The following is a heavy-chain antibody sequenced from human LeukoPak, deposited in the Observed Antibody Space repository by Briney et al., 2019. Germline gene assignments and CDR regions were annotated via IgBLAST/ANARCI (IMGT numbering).Heavy chain of an antibody. CDR3: ARDFRRNGSGRSLWGYNWFDP. J-gene: IGHJ5*02. CDR2: IIPVFGTT. CDR1: GGTLSNNV. V-gene: IGHV1-69*05. Sequence: GASVKVSCKASGGTLSNNVVSWVRQAPGQGLEWMGDIIPVFGTTNYAQKFQGRVTMTRDTSTSTVYMELSSLRSEDTAAYYCARDFRRNGSGRSLWGYNWFDPWGQGTLVTVSS. D-gene: IGHD3-10*01.